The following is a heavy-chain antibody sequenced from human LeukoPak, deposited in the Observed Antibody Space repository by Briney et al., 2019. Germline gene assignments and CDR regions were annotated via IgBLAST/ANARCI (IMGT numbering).Heavy chain of an antibody. CDR1: GGSFSGYY. Sequence: SETLSLTCAVYGGSFSGYYWSWIRQPPGKGLEWIGEINHSGGTNYDPSLRSRVTISVDTSKNQFSLKLSSVTAADTAVYYCARRHYYGSGIDPQTYYFDYWGQGTLVTVSS. CDR3: ARRHYYGSGIDPQTYYFDY. V-gene: IGHV4-34*01. D-gene: IGHD3-10*01. J-gene: IGHJ4*02. CDR2: INHSGGT.